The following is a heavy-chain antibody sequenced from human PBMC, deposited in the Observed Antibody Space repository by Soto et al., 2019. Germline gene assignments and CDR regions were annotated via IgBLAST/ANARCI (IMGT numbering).Heavy chain of an antibody. CDR2: TIPETDTT. CDR1: GGTFSNFA. J-gene: IGHJ6*02. CDR3: ATLPNNNFSPGVMDV. V-gene: IGHV1-69*06. Sequence: QVQLMQSGAEVKKPGSSVQVSCTASGGTFSNFAISWVRQAPGQGLEWMGVTIPETDTTKYAQKFQGRVVISADKSTTTSYLDLSSLRSEDTAVYYCATLPNNNFSPGVMDVWGQGTTVTVSS. D-gene: IGHD3-3*01.